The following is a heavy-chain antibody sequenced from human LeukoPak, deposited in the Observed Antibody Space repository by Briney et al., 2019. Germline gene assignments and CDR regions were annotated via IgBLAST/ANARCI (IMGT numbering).Heavy chain of an antibody. CDR2: ISWDGGSI. CDR3: AKDSSRGSSWDFDY. CDR1: GFTFDDYA. D-gene: IGHD6-13*01. V-gene: IGHV3-43D*03. Sequence: GGSLRLSCAASGFTFDDYAMHWVRQAPGKGLEWVSLISWDGGSIYYADSVKRRFTISRDNSKNSLYLQMNSLRAEDTAFYYCAKDSSRGSSWDFDYWGQGTQVTVSS. J-gene: IGHJ4*02.